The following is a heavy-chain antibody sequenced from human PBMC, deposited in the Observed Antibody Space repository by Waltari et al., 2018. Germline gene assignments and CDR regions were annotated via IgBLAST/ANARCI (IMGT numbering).Heavy chain of an antibody. CDR2: IYPGDSQT. V-gene: IGHV5-51*01. J-gene: IGHJ4*02. CDR3: ARQGGKYLYPDF. Sequence: EVRLVQSGAEVKKRGESLKFSCQGSGYNFNTYWIGWVRHLPGKGLEWMGIIYPGDSQTTYNPSFQGQVTISADKSSSTAYLQWSSLKASDTAIYYCARQGGKYLYPDFWGQGTLVTVSS. D-gene: IGHD1-26*01. CDR1: GYNFNTYW.